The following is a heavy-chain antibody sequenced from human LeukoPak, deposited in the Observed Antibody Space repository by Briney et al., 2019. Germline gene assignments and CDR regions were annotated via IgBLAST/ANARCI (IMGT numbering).Heavy chain of an antibody. CDR3: ARWYYYDSSGAVDY. D-gene: IGHD3-22*01. CDR1: GGSISSYY. V-gene: IGHV4-59*01. J-gene: IGHJ4*02. CDR2: IYYTGST. Sequence: SETLSLTCTVSGGSISSYYWNWIRQPPGKGLEWIGYIYYTGSTNYNPSLKSRVTISVDTSKNQFSLKLGSVTAADTAVYYCARWYYYDSSGAVDYWGQGTLVTVSS.